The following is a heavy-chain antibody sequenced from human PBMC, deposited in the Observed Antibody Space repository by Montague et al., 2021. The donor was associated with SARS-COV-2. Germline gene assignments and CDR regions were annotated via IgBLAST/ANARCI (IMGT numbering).Heavy chain of an antibody. CDR2: IYYSGST. Sequence: SETLSLTCTVSGGSISSYYWSWIRQPPGKGLEWIGYIYYSGSTNXNPSLKSRVTISVDTSKNPFSLKLSSVTAADTAVYYCARGSGWMGNAFDIWGQGTMVTVSS. D-gene: IGHD6-19*01. J-gene: IGHJ3*02. V-gene: IGHV4-59*01. CDR3: ARGSGWMGNAFDI. CDR1: GGSISSYY.